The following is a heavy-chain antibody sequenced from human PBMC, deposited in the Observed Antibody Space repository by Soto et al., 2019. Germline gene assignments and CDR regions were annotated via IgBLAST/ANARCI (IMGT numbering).Heavy chain of an antibody. CDR2: ISSSSTYI. CDR1: GFTFSSYA. CDR3: ARQDIVVVPGGAFDF. J-gene: IGHJ4*02. D-gene: IGHD2-2*01. Sequence: GESLKISCAASGFTFSSYAMYWVRQAPGKGLEWVSSISSSSTYIYYADSVKGRFTISRDNAKNSLYLQMNSLRAEDTAVYYCARQDIVVVPGGAFDFWGQGALVTVSS. V-gene: IGHV3-21*01.